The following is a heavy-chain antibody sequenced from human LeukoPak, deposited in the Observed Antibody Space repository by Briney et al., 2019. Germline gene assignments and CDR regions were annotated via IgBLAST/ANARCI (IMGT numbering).Heavy chain of an antibody. V-gene: IGHV3-9*01. J-gene: IGHJ4*02. D-gene: IGHD6-13*01. CDR2: ITWNSGSI. CDR3: AKDIDSSSWYYFDY. CDR1: GFTFDDYA. Sequence: GGSLRLSCAASGFTFDDYAMHWVRQAPGKGLEWVSGITWNSGSIGYADSVKGRFTISRDNAKNSLYLQMNSLRAEDAALYYCAKDIDSSSWYYFDYWGQGTLVTVSS.